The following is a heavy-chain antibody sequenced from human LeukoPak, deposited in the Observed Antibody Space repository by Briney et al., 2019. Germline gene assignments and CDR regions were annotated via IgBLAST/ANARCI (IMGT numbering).Heavy chain of an antibody. CDR2: IIPIFGTA. J-gene: IGHJ3*02. CDR3: ARAGIVGARRAFDI. D-gene: IGHD1-26*01. Sequence: GASVKVSCKASGYTFTSFGITWVRQAPGQGLERMGGIIPIFGTANYAQKFQGRVTITTDESTSTAYMELSSLRSEDTAVYYCARAGIVGARRAFDIWGQGTMVTVSS. CDR1: GYTFTSFG. V-gene: IGHV1-69*05.